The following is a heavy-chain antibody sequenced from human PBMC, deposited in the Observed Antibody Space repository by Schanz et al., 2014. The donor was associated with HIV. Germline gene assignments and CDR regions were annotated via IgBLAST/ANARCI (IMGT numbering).Heavy chain of an antibody. CDR1: GFTFSSYG. D-gene: IGHD2-15*01. CDR3: ARGSGPYYYYYGMDV. Sequence: VQLLESGGGLVQPGGSLRLSCEASGFTFSSYGMHWVRQAPGKGLEWVAVISYDGSNKYYVDSVKGRFTISRDNSKDTLYLQMNSLRAEDTAVYHCARGSGPYYYYYGMDVWGQGTTVTVSS. V-gene: IGHV3-30*03. J-gene: IGHJ6*02. CDR2: ISYDGSNK.